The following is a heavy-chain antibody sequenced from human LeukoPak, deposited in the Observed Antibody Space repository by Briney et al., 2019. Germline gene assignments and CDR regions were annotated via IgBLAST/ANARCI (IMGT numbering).Heavy chain of an antibody. CDR2: IYYSGST. CDR3: ARQVYGDNWFDP. V-gene: IGHV4-59*08. CDR1: GGSISSYY. D-gene: IGHD4-17*01. J-gene: IGHJ5*02. Sequence: PSETLSLTCTVSGGSISSYYWSWIRQPPGKGLEWIGYIYYSGSTNYNPSLKSRATISVDTSKNQFSLKLSSVTAADTAVYYCARQVYGDNWFDPWGQGTLVTVSS.